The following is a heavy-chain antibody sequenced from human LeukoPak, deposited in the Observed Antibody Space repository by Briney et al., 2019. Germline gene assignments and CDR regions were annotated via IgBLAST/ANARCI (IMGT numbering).Heavy chain of an antibody. V-gene: IGHV4-59*06. J-gene: IGHJ6*03. CDR3: ATTDCSSTSCHYYYYYYMDV. Sequence: SETLSLTCTVSGGSISSYYWSWIRQPPGKGLEWIGYIYYSGSTYYNPSLKSRVTISVDTSKNQFSLKLSSVTAADTAVYYCATTDCSSTSCHYYYYYYMDVWGKGTTVTVSS. CDR2: IYYSGST. CDR1: GGSISSYY. D-gene: IGHD2-2*01.